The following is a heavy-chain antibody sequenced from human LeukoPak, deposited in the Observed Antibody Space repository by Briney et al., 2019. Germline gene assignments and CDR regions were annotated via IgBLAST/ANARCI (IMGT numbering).Heavy chain of an antibody. V-gene: IGHV1-2*04. CDR2: INPNSGGT. CDR1: GYIFTVYY. Sequence: ASVKVSCKASGYIFTVYYMHWVRQAPGQGLEWMGWINPNSGGTNYAQKFQGWVTMTRDTSISTAYMELSRLRSDDTAVYYCARDATGTRPITFDMDVWGQGTTVTVSS. D-gene: IGHD1/OR15-1a*01. J-gene: IGHJ6*02. CDR3: ARDATGTRPITFDMDV.